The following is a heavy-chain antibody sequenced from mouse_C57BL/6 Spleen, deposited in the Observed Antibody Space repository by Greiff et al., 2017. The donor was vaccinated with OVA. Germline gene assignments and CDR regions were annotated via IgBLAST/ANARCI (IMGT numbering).Heavy chain of an antibody. D-gene: IGHD3-1*01. CDR3: ARDKAGLYFDY. CDR2: ISDGGSYN. CDR1: GFTFSSYA. V-gene: IGHV5-4*01. J-gene: IGHJ2*01. Sequence: EVKLMESGGGLVKPGGSLKLSCAASGFTFSSYAMSWVRQTPEKRLEWVATISDGGSYNYYQDSVKGRFTISRDNAKNNLYLQMSHLKSEDTAMYYCARDKAGLYFDYWGQGTTLTVSS.